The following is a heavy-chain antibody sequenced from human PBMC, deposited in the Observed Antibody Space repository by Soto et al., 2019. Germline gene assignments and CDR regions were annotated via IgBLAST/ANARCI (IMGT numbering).Heavy chain of an antibody. D-gene: IGHD2-2*02. CDR2: ISSSSSYI. CDR3: ARGLDIVVVSDAIPTDV. CDR1: GFTFSYYS. V-gene: IGHV3-21*01. J-gene: IGHJ6*04. Sequence: EVQLVESGGGLVKPGGSLRLSCAASGFTFSYYSMNWVRQAPGKGLEWVSSISSSSSYIYYADSVKGRFTISRDNAKNSLYLQMNSLRAEDTAVYYCARGLDIVVVSDAIPTDVRGKGTTVTVSS.